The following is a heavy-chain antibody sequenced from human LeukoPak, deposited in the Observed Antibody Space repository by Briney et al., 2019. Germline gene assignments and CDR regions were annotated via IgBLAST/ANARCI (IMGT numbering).Heavy chain of an antibody. CDR3: AREWGLIAVAGGPGY. D-gene: IGHD2-21*01. V-gene: IGHV3-33*01. Sequence: GGPLRLSCVASGFSFSKYGMHWVRQAPGKGLQWLAIIWYDGHNKYYADSVKGRFTISRDNSKNTLFLEMNDLKAEDTAVYYCAREWGLIAVAGGPGYWGQGTLVTVSS. J-gene: IGHJ4*02. CDR1: GFSFSKYG. CDR2: IWYDGHNK.